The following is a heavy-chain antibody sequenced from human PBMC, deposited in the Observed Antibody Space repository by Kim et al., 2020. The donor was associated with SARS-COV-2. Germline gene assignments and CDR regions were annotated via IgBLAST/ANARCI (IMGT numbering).Heavy chain of an antibody. D-gene: IGHD3-22*01. CDR3: ARDLTGLNYYDSSGYPLDY. J-gene: IGHJ4*02. Sequence: GGSLRLSCAASGFTFSSYAMHWVRQAPGKGLEWVAVISYDGSNKYYADSVKGRFTISRDNSKNTLYLQMNSLRAEDTAVYYCARDLTGLNYYDSSGYPLDYWGQGTLVTVSS. V-gene: IGHV3-30*04. CDR1: GFTFSSYA. CDR2: ISYDGSNK.